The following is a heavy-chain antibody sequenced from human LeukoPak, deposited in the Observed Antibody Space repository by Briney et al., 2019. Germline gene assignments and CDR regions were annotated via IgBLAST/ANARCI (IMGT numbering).Heavy chain of an antibody. V-gene: IGHV1-46*01. Sequence: ASVKVSYKACRHTFTSYYMHWVRQAPGQGLEWMGIINPSGGSTSYAQKFQGRVTMTRDTSTSTVYMELSSLRSEDTAVYYCAGGESYDSSGYCFDYWGQGTLVTVS. CDR2: INPSGGST. D-gene: IGHD3-22*01. CDR1: RHTFTSYY. CDR3: AGGESYDSSGYCFDY. J-gene: IGHJ4*02.